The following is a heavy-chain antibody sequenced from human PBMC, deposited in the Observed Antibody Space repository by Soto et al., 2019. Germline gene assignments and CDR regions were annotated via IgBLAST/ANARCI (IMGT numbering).Heavy chain of an antibody. J-gene: IGHJ6*02. CDR3: ARQAIAVAPLYYYYGMDV. Sequence: GESVEISCKGSGYSFTIYRISWVPQMPWKGLEWMGIIYPGDSDTRYSPSFQGQVTISADESISTAYLQWSSLKASDTAMYYCARQAIAVAPLYYYYGMDVWGQGTTVTVSS. CDR1: GYSFTIYR. D-gene: IGHD6-19*01. CDR2: IYPGDSDT. V-gene: IGHV5-51*01.